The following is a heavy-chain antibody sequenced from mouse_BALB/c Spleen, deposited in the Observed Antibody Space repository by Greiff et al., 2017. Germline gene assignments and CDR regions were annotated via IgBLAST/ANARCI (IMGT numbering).Heavy chain of an antibody. CDR1: GDSITSGY. J-gene: IGHJ2*01. D-gene: IGHD1-1*01. V-gene: IGHV3-8*02. CDR3: ARYLYYYGSSYGGFDY. CDR2: ISYSGST. Sequence: EVQLVESGPSLVKPSQTLSLTCSVTGDSITSGYWNWIRKFPGNKLEYMGYISYSGSTYYNPSLKSRISITRDTSKNQYYLQLNSVTTEDTATYYCARYLYYYGSSYGGFDYWGQGTTLTVSS.